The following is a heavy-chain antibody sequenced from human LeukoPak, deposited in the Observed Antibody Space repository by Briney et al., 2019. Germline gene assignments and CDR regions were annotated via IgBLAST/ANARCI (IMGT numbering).Heavy chain of an antibody. Sequence: GGSLRLSCAASGLTFASYAMSWVRQAPGKGLEWVSAISGSGGSTYYADSVKGRFTISRDNAKNSLYLQMNNLRAEDTAVYYCARIGRDYGDYFDYWGQGTLVTVSS. CDR3: ARIGRDYGDYFDY. CDR1: GLTFASYA. J-gene: IGHJ4*02. D-gene: IGHD4-17*01. V-gene: IGHV3-23*01. CDR2: ISGSGGST.